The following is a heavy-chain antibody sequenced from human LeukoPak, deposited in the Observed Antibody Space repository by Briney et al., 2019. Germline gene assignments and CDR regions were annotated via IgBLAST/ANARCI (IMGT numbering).Heavy chain of an antibody. V-gene: IGHV3-53*01. D-gene: IGHD3-3*01. Sequence: GGSLRLSCVASGFTVSSSYMSWVRQAPGKGPEWVSVIYSGGTTYYADSVKGRFTISRDNSENTLYLQMNSLRAEDTAVYYCAKGSGAEYDFWSGYNYYYMDVWGKGTTVTVSS. CDR3: AKGSGAEYDFWSGYNYYYMDV. CDR1: GFTVSSSY. J-gene: IGHJ6*03. CDR2: IYSGGTT.